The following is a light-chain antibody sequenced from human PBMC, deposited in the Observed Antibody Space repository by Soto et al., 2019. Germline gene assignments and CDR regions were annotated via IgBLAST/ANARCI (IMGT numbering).Light chain of an antibody. Sequence: EIVLTQSPATLSVSPGERATLSCRASQSISTKLAWYQQKPGQAPRLLIYDASTRATGIPARFSGSGSGTEFTLIISRLQSEDFAVYYCQQYNNWPPVYTFGQGTKLEI. CDR1: QSISTK. J-gene: IGKJ2*01. CDR2: DAS. CDR3: QQYNNWPPVYT. V-gene: IGKV3D-15*01.